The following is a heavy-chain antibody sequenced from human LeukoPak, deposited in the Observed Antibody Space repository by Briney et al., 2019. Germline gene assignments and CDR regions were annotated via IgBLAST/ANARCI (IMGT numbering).Heavy chain of an antibody. J-gene: IGHJ4*02. D-gene: IGHD3-10*01. CDR2: IKQDGSEK. CDR1: GFTFSSYW. V-gene: IGHV3-7*01. Sequence: GGSLRLSCAASGFTFSSYWMSWVRQAPGKGLEWVANIKQDGSEKYYVDSVKGRFTISRDDAKNSLYLQMNSLRAEDTAVYYCARDRFRGVIDYWGRGTLVTVSS. CDR3: ARDRFRGVIDY.